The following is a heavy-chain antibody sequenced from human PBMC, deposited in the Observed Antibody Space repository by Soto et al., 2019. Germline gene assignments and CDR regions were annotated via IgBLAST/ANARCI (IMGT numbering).Heavy chain of an antibody. V-gene: IGHV1-69*01. Sequence: QVPLVQSGAEVKKPGSSVKVSCKASGGTFSSYAISWVRQAPGQGLEWMGGIIPIFGTANYAQKFQGRVTITADESTSTAYMELSSLRSEDTAVYYCAKGRITMIVVVRYDAFDIWGQGTMVTVSS. CDR1: GGTFSSYA. D-gene: IGHD3-22*01. CDR2: IIPIFGTA. J-gene: IGHJ3*02. CDR3: AKGRITMIVVVRYDAFDI.